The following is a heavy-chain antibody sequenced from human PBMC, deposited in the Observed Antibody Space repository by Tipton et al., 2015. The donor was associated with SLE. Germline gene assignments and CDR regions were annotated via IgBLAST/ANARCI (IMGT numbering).Heavy chain of an antibody. D-gene: IGHD3-3*01. CDR3: ARTQLRVSPNAFDI. V-gene: IGHV4-61*02. CDR1: GGSISSSSYY. CDR2: AYTTGSP. J-gene: IGHJ3*02. Sequence: TLSLTCTVSGGSISSSSYYWNWIRQPAGKGLEWIGRAYTTGSPYYNPSLESRVAISMDTSKNQFSLKLTAVTAADTAVYYCARTQLRVSPNAFDIWGQGTMVTVSS.